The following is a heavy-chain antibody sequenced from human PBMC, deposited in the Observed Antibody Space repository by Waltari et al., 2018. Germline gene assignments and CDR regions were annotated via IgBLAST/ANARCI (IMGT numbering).Heavy chain of an antibody. D-gene: IGHD1-26*01. CDR3: ARTIVGAHIGY. Sequence: QVQLQQWGAGLLKPSETLSLTCAVYGGSFSGYYWSWIRQPPGKGLEWIGEINHSGSTTYTPSLKSRVTISVDTSKNQFSLKLSSVTAADTAVYYCARTIVGAHIGYWGQGTLVTVSS. CDR2: INHSGST. V-gene: IGHV4-34*01. J-gene: IGHJ4*02. CDR1: GGSFSGYY.